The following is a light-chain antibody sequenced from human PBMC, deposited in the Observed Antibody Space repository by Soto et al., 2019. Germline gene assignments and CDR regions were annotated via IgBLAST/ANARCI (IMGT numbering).Light chain of an antibody. Sequence: EIVMTQSPATLSVSPGERATLSCRASQNIGRNLAWYQQIPGQAPRLLFYDASTRATGIPARFSASGSGTEFTLTITSLQSEDFAVYYCQQYNQWPHPFGGGTKVDTK. CDR3: QQYNQWPHP. CDR1: QNIGRN. CDR2: DAS. J-gene: IGKJ4*01. V-gene: IGKV3-15*01.